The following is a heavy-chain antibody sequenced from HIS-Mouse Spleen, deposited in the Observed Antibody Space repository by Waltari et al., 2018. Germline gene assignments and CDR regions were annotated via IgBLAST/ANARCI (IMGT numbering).Heavy chain of an antibody. Sequence: QLQLQESGPGLVKPSETLSLTCTVSGGSIRSISYYWGWIRQPPGKGLEWIGSIYYSGGTYYNPSLKSRVTISVDTSKNQFSLKLSSVTAADTAVYYCAREIPYSSSWYDWYFDLWGRGTLVTVSS. CDR3: AREIPYSSSWYDWYFDL. CDR1: GGSIRSISYY. J-gene: IGHJ2*01. CDR2: IYYSGGT. V-gene: IGHV4-39*07. D-gene: IGHD6-13*01.